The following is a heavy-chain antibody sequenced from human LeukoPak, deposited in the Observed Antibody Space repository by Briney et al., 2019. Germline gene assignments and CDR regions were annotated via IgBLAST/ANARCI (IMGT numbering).Heavy chain of an antibody. CDR1: GFTFSSYW. D-gene: IGHD3-22*01. V-gene: IGHV3-74*01. Sequence: GGSLRLSCAASGFTFSSYWMHWVRQDPGKGLPWVSRIYGDGSSTDYADSEKGRFTISRDNAKNTVSLQMHSLKAEDTAVYYCVRGYSSGYRRDFWGQGTVVSVST. J-gene: IGHJ4*02. CDR3: VRGYSSGYRRDF. CDR2: IYGDGSST.